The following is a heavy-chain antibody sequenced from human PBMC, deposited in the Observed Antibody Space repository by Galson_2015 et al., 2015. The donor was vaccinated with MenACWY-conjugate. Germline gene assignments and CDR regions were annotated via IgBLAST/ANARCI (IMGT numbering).Heavy chain of an antibody. J-gene: IGHJ4*02. CDR1: GFTFSSYG. D-gene: IGHD2-2*01. CDR2: ISYDGSNK. Sequence: SLRLSCAASGFTFSSYGMHWVRQAPGKGLEWVAVISYDGSNKYYADSVKGRFTISRDNSKNTLYLQMNSLRAEDTAVYYCAKDVGYCSSTSCFSFDYWAREPWSPSPQ. CDR3: AKDVGYCSSTSCFSFDY. V-gene: IGHV3-30*18.